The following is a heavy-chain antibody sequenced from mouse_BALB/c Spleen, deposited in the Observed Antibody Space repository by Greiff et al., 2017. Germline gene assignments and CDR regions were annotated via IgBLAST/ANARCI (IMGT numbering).Heavy chain of an antibody. Sequence: EVKLVESGPSLVKPSQTLSLTCSVTGDSITSGYWNWIRKFPGNKLEYMGYISYSGSTYYNPSLKSRISITRDTSKNQYYLQLNSVTTEDTATYYCARRGNYYGSSYYAMDYWGQGTSVTVSS. CDR3: ARRGNYYGSSYYAMDY. CDR1: GDSITSGY. D-gene: IGHD1-1*01. J-gene: IGHJ4*01. CDR2: ISYSGST. V-gene: IGHV3-8*02.